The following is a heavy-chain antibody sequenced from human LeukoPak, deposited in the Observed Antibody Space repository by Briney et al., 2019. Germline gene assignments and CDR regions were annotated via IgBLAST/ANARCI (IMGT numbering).Heavy chain of an antibody. J-gene: IGHJ4*02. Sequence: GASVKVSCKASGYDFTKYAVQWVRQAPGQRLEWMGWIDAGNGRTKYSQDFQGRVTISRDTSASTAYMELSSLRSDDMAVYYCARDIWSTTLTAYYLDYWGQGTLVTVSS. CDR3: ARDIWSTTLTAYYLDY. CDR1: GYDFTKYA. V-gene: IGHV1-3*03. CDR2: IDAGNGRT. D-gene: IGHD2-21*02.